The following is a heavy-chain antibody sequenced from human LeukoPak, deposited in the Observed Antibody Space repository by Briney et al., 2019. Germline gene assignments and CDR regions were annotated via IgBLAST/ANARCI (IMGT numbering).Heavy chain of an antibody. CDR1: GFTFSNYD. J-gene: IGHJ6*02. D-gene: IGHD2-2*01. CDR2: ISYDGSNK. V-gene: IGHV3-30*18. Sequence: GGSLRLSCAASGFTFSNYDMYWVRQAPGKGLEWVAVISYDGSNKYYADSVKGRFSISRDNSKNTLYLQMNSLRAEDTAVYYCAKDRVPAAVLDAMDVWGQGTTVTVSS. CDR3: AKDRVPAAVLDAMDV.